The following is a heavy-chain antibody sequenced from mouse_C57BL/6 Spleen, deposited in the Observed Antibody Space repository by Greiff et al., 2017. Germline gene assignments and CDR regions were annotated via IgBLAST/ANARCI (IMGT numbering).Heavy chain of an antibody. Sequence: VQLQQSGPELVKPGASVKISCKASGYTFTDYYMNWVKQSHGKSLEWIGDINPNNGGTSYNQKFKGKATLTVDKSSSTAYMELRSLTSEDSAVYYCARMVYDGYGYWGKGTTLTVSS. CDR2: INPNNGGT. J-gene: IGHJ2*01. V-gene: IGHV1-26*01. CDR3: ARMVYDGYGY. D-gene: IGHD2-3*01. CDR1: GYTFTDYY.